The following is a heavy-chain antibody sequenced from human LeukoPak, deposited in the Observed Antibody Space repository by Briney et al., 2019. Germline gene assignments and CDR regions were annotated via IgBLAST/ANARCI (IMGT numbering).Heavy chain of an antibody. CDR3: ATTELRFLEWLPLWRGTNYYGMDV. V-gene: IGHV1-24*01. CDR1: GYTLTELS. Sequence: ASVKVSCKVPGYTLTELSMHWVRQAPGKGLEWMGGFDPEDGETIYAQKFQGRVTMTEDTSTDTAYMELSSLRSEDTAVYYCATTELRFLEWLPLWRGTNYYGMDVWGQGTTVTVSS. J-gene: IGHJ6*02. CDR2: FDPEDGET. D-gene: IGHD3-3*01.